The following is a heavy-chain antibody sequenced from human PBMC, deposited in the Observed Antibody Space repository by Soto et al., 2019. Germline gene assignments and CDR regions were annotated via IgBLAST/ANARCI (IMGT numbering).Heavy chain of an antibody. J-gene: IGHJ5*02. CDR1: GFSLSTSGVG. CDR3: AHKTYYDFWSGYYYNWFDP. V-gene: IGHV2-5*01. D-gene: IGHD3-3*01. Sequence: QITLKESGPTLVKPTQTLTLTCTFSGFSLSTSGVGVGWIRQPPGKALEWLALIYWNDDKRYSPSLKSRLTITNDTSKNQVVLTMTNMDPVDTATYYCAHKTYYDFWSGYYYNWFDPWGQGTLVTVSS. CDR2: IYWNDDK.